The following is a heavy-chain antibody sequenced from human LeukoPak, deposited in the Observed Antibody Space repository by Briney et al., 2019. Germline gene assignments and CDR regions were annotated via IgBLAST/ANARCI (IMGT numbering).Heavy chain of an antibody. CDR3: ARDRPPGYSSSRDAFDI. CDR2: IYPSGIS. V-gene: IGHV4-4*07. Sequence: PSETLSLTCTVSGGSISSYYWSWIRQPAGRGLEWIGRIYPSGISNYNPSLKSRVTMSVDTSKNQFSLKLSSVTAADTAVYYCARDRPPGYSSSRDAFDIWGRGTMVTVSS. D-gene: IGHD6-6*01. J-gene: IGHJ3*02. CDR1: GGSISSYY.